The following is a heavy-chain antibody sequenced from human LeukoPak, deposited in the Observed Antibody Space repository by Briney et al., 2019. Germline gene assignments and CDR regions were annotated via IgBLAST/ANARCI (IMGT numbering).Heavy chain of an antibody. J-gene: IGHJ4*02. Sequence: GGSLRLPCAASGFRFTSYWMTWVRQAPGKGLEWVGNIGQDGSVKNYADSVKGRFAISRDNAKNSVFLQMNSLRAEDTAFYYCGNQCSGGICPENWGRGTLVTVSS. CDR3: GNQCSGGICPEN. CDR2: IGQDGSVK. D-gene: IGHD2-15*01. CDR1: GFRFTSYW. V-gene: IGHV3-7*01.